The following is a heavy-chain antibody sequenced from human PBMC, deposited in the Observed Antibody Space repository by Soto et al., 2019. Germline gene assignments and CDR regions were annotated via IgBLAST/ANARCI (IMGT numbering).Heavy chain of an antibody. CDR3: ARGYGDYGSDDHYFAMAV. Sequence: EVQLIESGGGLVKPGGSLRLSCAASGFPFISFSMHWVSQAPGMGLEWISSISSTGNFINYAESMKGRFIISRDNAQNSLFLQMNSLRAEDTALYYCARGYGDYGSDDHYFAMAVWGQGTTVTVSS. CDR2: ISSTGNFI. CDR1: GFPFISFS. J-gene: IGHJ6*02. V-gene: IGHV3-21*06. D-gene: IGHD4-17*01.